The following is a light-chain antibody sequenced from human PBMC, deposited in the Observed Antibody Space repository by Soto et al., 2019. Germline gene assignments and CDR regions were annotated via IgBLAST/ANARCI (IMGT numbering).Light chain of an antibody. CDR2: GAS. Sequence: DIQMTQSPSTLSASVGDRVTITCRASQSTSYWLAWYQQSPRNAPKLLIFGASSLETGVPSRFSGTESGTEFTLPIPSLQPDDFATYYCHPYATSSPPVGQGTKLQIK. V-gene: IGKV1-5*01. CDR1: QSTSYW. CDR3: HPYATSSPP. J-gene: IGKJ2*01.